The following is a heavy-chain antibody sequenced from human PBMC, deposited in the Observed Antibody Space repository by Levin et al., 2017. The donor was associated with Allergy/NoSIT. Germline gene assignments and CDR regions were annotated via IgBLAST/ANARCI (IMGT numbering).Heavy chain of an antibody. Sequence: GESLKISCAASGFTFSSYAMSWVRQAPGKGLEWVSAISGSGGSTYYADSVKGRFTISRDNSKNTLYLQMNSLRAEDTAVYYCAKDLGRFLDDVDAFDIWGQGTMVTVSS. J-gene: IGHJ3*02. V-gene: IGHV3-23*01. CDR2: ISGSGGST. CDR1: GFTFSSYA. CDR3: AKDLGRFLDDVDAFDI. D-gene: IGHD3-3*01.